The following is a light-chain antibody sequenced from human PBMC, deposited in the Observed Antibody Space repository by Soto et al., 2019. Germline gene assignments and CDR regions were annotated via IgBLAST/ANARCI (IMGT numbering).Light chain of an antibody. CDR1: QSVSGSS. CDR3: LRYVSSGFT. CDR2: AAS. V-gene: IGKV3-20*01. J-gene: IGKJ3*01. Sequence: EIVLTQSPGTLSLSPGERATLSCRASQSVSGSSFAWYQQKPGQAPRLLIFAASTRATGIPDRFSGSGSGTDFTLTISRLESEDFAVYFCLRYVSSGFTFGPGTKVEIK.